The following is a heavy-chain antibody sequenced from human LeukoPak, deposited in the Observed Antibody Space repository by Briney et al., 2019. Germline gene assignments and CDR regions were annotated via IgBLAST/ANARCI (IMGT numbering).Heavy chain of an antibody. D-gene: IGHD3-3*01. CDR2: ISGSGGST. Sequence: GGFLRLSCAASGFTFSSYAMSWVRQAPGKGLEWVSAISGSGGSTYYADSVKGRFTISRDNSTNTLYLQMNSLRAEDTAVYYCAKDPPTIFGVVISGAFDIWGQGTMVTVSS. CDR1: GFTFSSYA. CDR3: AKDPPTIFGVVISGAFDI. V-gene: IGHV3-23*01. J-gene: IGHJ3*02.